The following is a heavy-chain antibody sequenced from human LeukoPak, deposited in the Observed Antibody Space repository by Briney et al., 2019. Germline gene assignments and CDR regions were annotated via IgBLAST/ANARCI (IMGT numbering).Heavy chain of an antibody. CDR3: AGYGGSYPYYMDV. Sequence: GRSLRLSCAASGFTFSSYGMHWVRQAPGKGLEWVAVISYDGSNKYYADSVKGRFTISRDNSKNTLYLQMNSLRAEDTAVYYCAGYGGSYPYYMDVWGKGTTVTISS. CDR1: GFTFSSYG. D-gene: IGHD1-26*01. V-gene: IGHV3-30*03. CDR2: ISYDGSNK. J-gene: IGHJ6*03.